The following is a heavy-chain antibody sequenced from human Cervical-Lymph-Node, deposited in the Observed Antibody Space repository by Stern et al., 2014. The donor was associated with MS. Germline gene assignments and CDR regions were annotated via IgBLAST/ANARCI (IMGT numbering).Heavy chain of an antibody. D-gene: IGHD1-26*01. CDR1: GVPFGTYT. CDR2: IIPVFGTT. Sequence: DQLVESGAEVAKPASSVKVSCKTSGVPFGTYTFNWLRQAPGHGLEWMGAIIPVFGTTNYAEQFQDKITIVADNSTMTIYMEINSLKSDDTAVYYCARVCRGRAGGAGAFDVWGQGTKVTVSS. V-gene: IGHV1-69*06. CDR3: ARVCRGRAGGAGAFDV. J-gene: IGHJ3*01.